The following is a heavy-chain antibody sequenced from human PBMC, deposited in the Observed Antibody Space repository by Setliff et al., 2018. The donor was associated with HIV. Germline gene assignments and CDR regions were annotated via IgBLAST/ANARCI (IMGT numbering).Heavy chain of an antibody. CDR1: GFTFSNYA. Sequence: RGSLRLSCAASGFTFSNYAMSWVRQAPGKGLEWVSGISGSGGSTYYVDSVKGRFTISRDNSKNTLYLQMNSLGAADTAVYYCAKNIAGVCYSGLDYWGQGALVTVSS. J-gene: IGHJ4*02. CDR3: AKNIAGVCYSGLDY. D-gene: IGHD2-15*01. V-gene: IGHV3-23*01. CDR2: ISGSGGST.